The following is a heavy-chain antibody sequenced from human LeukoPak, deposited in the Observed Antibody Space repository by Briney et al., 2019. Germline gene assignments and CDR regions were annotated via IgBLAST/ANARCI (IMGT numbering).Heavy chain of an antibody. J-gene: IGHJ5*02. CDR3: ARGRYSSGWVRLGGNWFDP. CDR1: GGSFSGYY. Sequence: PSETLSLTCAVYGGSFSGYYWSWIRQPPGKGLEWIGEINHSGSTNYNPSLKSRVTISVDTSKNQFSLKLSSVTAADTAVYYCARGRYSSGWVRLGGNWFDPWGQGTLVTVSP. D-gene: IGHD6-19*01. V-gene: IGHV4-34*01. CDR2: INHSGST.